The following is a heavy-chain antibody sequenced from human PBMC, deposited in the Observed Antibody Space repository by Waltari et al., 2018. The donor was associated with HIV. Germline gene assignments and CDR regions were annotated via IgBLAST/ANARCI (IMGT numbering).Heavy chain of an antibody. CDR3: ARGDSNGYYFDY. V-gene: IGHV4-59*01. Sequence: QVQLQESGPGLVKPSETLSLTCTVSGDSMSGYYWSWIRQPPGKGLEWIVYRYFGGSSNYNPSLRSQVTISLDTSSNQFSLTVNSVSAADTAIYYCARGDSNGYYFDYWGQGTLVTVCS. D-gene: IGHD3-22*01. J-gene: IGHJ4*02. CDR2: RYFGGSS. CDR1: GDSMSGYY.